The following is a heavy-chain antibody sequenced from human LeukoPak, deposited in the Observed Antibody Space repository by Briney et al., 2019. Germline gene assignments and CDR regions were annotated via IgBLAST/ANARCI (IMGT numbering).Heavy chain of an antibody. CDR3: ASQWGREPYFDD. J-gene: IGHJ4*02. CDR2: INPSGGST. Sequence: ASVTVSCKASGDNYNSYNFHWVRQAPGQGLEWMGVINPSGGSTTYAQKFQGTLTMTRDTSTRLVYMELSSLTSEDTAVYYCASQWGREPYFDDWGQGTLVTVSP. CDR1: GDNYNSYN. D-gene: IGHD2-8*01. V-gene: IGHV1-46*02.